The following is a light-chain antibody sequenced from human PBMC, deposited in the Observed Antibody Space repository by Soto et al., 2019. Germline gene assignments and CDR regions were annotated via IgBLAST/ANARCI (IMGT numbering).Light chain of an antibody. Sequence: QSVMTQPLSVSWSPGHSVTISCTGTSSDIGNYNYVSWYQQYPGKAPKLIIYDVSKRPSGIPDRFFGSKFGNTASLTISGLQAEDEADYYCCSYAGSFIFVFGTGTKVTVL. CDR1: SSDIGNYNY. J-gene: IGLJ1*01. CDR3: CSYAGSFIFV. CDR2: DVS. V-gene: IGLV2-11*01.